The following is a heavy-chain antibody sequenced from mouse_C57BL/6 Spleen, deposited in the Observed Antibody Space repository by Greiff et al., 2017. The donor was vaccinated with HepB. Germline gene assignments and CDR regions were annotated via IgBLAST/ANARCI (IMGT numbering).Heavy chain of an antibody. V-gene: IGHV1-82*01. CDR2: IYPGDGDT. Sequence: QVQLKQSGPELVKPGASVKISCKASGYAFSSSWMNWVKQRPGKGLEWIGRIYPGDGDTNYNGKFKGKATLTADKSSSTAYMQLSSLTSEDSAVYFCARSRDGYLYFDYWGQGTTLTVSS. J-gene: IGHJ2*01. D-gene: IGHD2-3*01. CDR1: GYAFSSSW. CDR3: ARSRDGYLYFDY.